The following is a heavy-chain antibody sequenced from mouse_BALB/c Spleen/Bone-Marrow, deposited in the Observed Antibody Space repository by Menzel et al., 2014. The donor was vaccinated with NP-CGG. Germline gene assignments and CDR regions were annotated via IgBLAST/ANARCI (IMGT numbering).Heavy chain of an antibody. Sequence: LQESGPELVKPGALVKISCKASGYTFTSYDINWVKQRPGQGLERIGRIYPGDGSTKYNEKFKGKATLTADESSSTPYMQLSSLTSENPAVYFCTRGGYVNYVGYGMHYWGQGTPVTVSS. J-gene: IGHJ4*01. CDR3: TRGGYVNYVGYGMHY. V-gene: IGHV1S33*01. CDR2: IYPGDGST. D-gene: IGHD2-1*01. CDR1: GYTFTSYD.